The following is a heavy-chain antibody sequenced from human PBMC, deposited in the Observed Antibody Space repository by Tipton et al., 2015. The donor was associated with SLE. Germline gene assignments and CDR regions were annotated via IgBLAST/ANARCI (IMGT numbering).Heavy chain of an antibody. V-gene: IGHV4-59*08. D-gene: IGHD6-13*01. CDR3: ARGKIAAAGWYYFDY. Sequence: PGLVKPSETMSLTCSVSGVSIISHYWTWIRQPPRKGLEWIGYIYYPGSTSYNPSLKSRVTMSVDTSKNQFSLKLSSVAAADTAVYYCARGKIAAAGWYYFDYWGQGTLVTVSS. CDR1: GVSIISHY. J-gene: IGHJ4*02. CDR2: IYYPGST.